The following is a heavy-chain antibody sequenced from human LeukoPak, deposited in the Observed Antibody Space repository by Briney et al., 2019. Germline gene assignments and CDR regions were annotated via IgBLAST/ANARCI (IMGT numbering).Heavy chain of an antibody. V-gene: IGHV1-69*13. CDR3: ARDAPLVSYYDSSENYGMDV. CDR1: GGTFSSYA. J-gene: IGHJ6*02. Sequence: SVKVSCKASGGTFSSYAISWVRQAPGQGLEWMGGIIPIFGTANYAQKFQGRVTITADESTSTAYMELSSLRSEDTAVYYCARDAPLVSYYDSSENYGMDVWGQGTTVTVPS. CDR2: IIPIFGTA. D-gene: IGHD3-22*01.